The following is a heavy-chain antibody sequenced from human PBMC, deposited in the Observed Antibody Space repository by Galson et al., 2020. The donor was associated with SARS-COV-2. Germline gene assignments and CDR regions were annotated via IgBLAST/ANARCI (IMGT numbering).Heavy chain of an antibody. J-gene: IGHJ4*02. Sequence: ASVKVSCKASGYTFDSYGISWVRQAPGQGLEWMGWINTYIGNRHYAQKFQGRVTVTTDTSTGTAYLELRSLRYDDSAVYYCARGDYGQHFDFWGQGTLVTVSS. CDR3: ARGDYGQHFDF. D-gene: IGHD4-17*01. CDR1: GYTFDSYG. CDR2: INTYIGNR. V-gene: IGHV1-18*01.